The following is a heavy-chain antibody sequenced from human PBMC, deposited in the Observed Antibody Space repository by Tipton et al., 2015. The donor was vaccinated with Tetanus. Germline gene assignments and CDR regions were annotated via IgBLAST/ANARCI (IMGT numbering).Heavy chain of an antibody. D-gene: IGHD1-7*01. CDR3: WRALGNGTTVATGL. J-gene: IGHJ4*02. Sequence: SLRLSCVASGFTFSMFSMNWVRQAPGKGLEWVSYISGRSDSIYYADSVKGRFTISRDNGNNSLYLQMNSLRDEDTAVYYCWRALGNGTTVATGLWGQRSLVTGTS. CDR2: ISGRSDSI. CDR1: GFTFSMFS. V-gene: IGHV3-48*02.